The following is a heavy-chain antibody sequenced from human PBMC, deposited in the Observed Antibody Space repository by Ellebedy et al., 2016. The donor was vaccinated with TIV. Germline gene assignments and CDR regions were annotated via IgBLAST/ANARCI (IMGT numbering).Heavy chain of an antibody. CDR1: GGSIRNYY. CDR3: AASESADSDY. D-gene: IGHD2-2*01. J-gene: IGHJ4*02. V-gene: IGHV4-59*01. Sequence: MPSETLSLTCTVSGGSIRNYYSTWIRQPPGKGLEWIGHMYYSGSSNYNPSLKSRVTMSIDTPKNQFSLKMSSVTAADTAVYYYAASESADSDYWGPGTLVTVSS. CDR2: MYYSGSS.